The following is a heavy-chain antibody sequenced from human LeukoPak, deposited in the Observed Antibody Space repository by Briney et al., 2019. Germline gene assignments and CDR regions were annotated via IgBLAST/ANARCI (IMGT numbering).Heavy chain of an antibody. D-gene: IGHD1-14*01. Sequence: WVAFIRYHGSNKYYAVSVKGPFTISRDNTKTSVYLQMSSLRAEDTAVSYCAREVWAPEYWGQGTLVTVSS. J-gene: IGHJ4*02. CDR2: IRYHGSNK. V-gene: IGHV3-30*02. CDR3: AREVWAPEY.